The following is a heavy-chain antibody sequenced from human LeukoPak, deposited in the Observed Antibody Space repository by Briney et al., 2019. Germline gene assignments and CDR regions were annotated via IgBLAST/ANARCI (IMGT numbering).Heavy chain of an antibody. CDR3: ARHLRTVAGTGLDY. CDR1: GYTFTGYY. V-gene: IGHV1-18*04. CDR2: ISAYNGNT. J-gene: IGHJ4*02. D-gene: IGHD6-19*01. Sequence: ASVKVSCKASGYTFTGYYMHWVRQAPGQGLEWMGWISAYNGNTNYAQKLQGRVTMTTDTSTSTAYMELRSLRSDDTAVYYCARHLRTVAGTGLDYWGQGTLVTVSS.